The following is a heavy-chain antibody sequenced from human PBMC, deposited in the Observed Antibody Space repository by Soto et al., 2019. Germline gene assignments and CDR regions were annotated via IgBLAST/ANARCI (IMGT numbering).Heavy chain of an antibody. V-gene: IGHV1-69*19. Sequence: QVQLVQSGAEMKKPGSSVKVSCPSSGGTFNTYAMNWVRQATGQGPEWMGDISPMFGAANYATKFQGRVTITADESTGTSYMQLSSLTSEDTSLYFCAREVQFHTPAFVYWGQGTLVTVSS. CDR1: GGTFNTYA. CDR2: ISPMFGAA. J-gene: IGHJ4*02. CDR3: AREVQFHTPAFVY.